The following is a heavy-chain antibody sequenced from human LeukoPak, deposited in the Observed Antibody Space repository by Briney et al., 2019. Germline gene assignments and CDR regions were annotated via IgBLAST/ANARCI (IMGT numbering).Heavy chain of an antibody. V-gene: IGHV2-70*11. CDR2: IDWDDDK. D-gene: IGHD3-16*01. J-gene: IGHJ4*02. CDR1: GFSLSTSGMC. Sequence: SGPALVKPTQTLTRTCTFSGFSLSTSGMCVSWIRQPPGKALEWLARIDWDDDKYYSTSLKTRLNISKDTSKNQVVLTLTNMDPVDTATYYCARIRSDYVWGSIVNWGQGTLVTVSS. CDR3: ARIRSDYVWGSIVN.